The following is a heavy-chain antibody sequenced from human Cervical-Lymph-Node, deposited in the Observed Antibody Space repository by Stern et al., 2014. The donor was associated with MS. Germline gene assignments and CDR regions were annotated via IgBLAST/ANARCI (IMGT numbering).Heavy chain of an antibody. J-gene: IGHJ4*02. V-gene: IGHV3-33*01. CDR1: GFTFTSYG. CDR3: VRKEQYYFDY. CDR2: IWFDGSNE. D-gene: IGHD1/OR15-1a*01. Sequence: VQLVEYGGGVVQPGKSLRLSCAAPGFTFTSYGIHWVRQAPGNGLEWVALIWFDGSNEYYADSVKGRFTISRDNSRNKVDLQMNSLRAEDTAVYFCVRKEQYYFDYWGQGTPVTVSS.